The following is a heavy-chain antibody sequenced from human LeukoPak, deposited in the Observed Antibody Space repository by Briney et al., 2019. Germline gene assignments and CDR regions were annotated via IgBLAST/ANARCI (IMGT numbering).Heavy chain of an antibody. CDR2: ISGDGGST. J-gene: IGHJ1*01. CDR1: GFTFDNYA. Sequence: TGGSLRPSCAASGFTFDNYAIHWVRQAPGKGLEWVSLISGDGGSTYHADSMKGRFTISRDNSKNSLYLQMNSLRTEDTALYYCARDSQEFFQHWGQGTLVTVSS. CDR3: ARDSQEFFQH. V-gene: IGHV3-43*02.